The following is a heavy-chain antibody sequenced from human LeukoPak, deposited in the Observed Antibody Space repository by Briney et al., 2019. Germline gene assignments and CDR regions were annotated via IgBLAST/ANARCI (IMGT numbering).Heavy chain of an antibody. CDR2: IKQDETEK. CDR1: GFTFSNFW. V-gene: IGHV3-7*03. D-gene: IGHD4-11*01. J-gene: IGHJ4*02. CDR3: ASNYGG. Sequence: GGSLRLSCTASGFTFSNFWMGWARQAPGKGLEWVANIKQDETEKFYLGSVKGRFTISRDNAKNSLYLQMNSLRVEDTALYYCASNYGGWGQGTLVTVSS.